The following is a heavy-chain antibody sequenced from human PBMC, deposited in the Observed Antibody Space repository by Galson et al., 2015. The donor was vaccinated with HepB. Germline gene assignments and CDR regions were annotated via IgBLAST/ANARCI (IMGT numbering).Heavy chain of an antibody. J-gene: IGHJ6*03. CDR2: IYYSGST. CDR1: GGSISSGGYY. V-gene: IGHV4-31*03. CDR3: ARAVQLLRYYMDV. Sequence: TLSLTCTVSGGSISSGGYYWSWIRQHPGKGLEWIGYIYYSGSTYYNPSLKSRVTISVDTSKNQFSLKLSSVTAADTAVYYCARAVQLLRYYMDVWGKGTTVTVSS. D-gene: IGHD2-2*01.